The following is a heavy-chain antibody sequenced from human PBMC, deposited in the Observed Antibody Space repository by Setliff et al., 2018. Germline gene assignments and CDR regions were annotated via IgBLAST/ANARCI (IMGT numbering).Heavy chain of an antibody. CDR2: IYHGGGT. J-gene: IGHJ4*02. V-gene: IGHV4-39*01. Sequence: SETLSLTCTVSGGSINSGVYYWGWIRQPPGKGLEWIGRIYHGGGTYYNASLKSRLTISVDTSKNQFSLKLRSVTAADTAVYYCARTGTYRYFDYWGQGAPVTVSS. CDR3: ARTGTYRYFDY. D-gene: IGHD1-1*01. CDR1: GGSINSGVYY.